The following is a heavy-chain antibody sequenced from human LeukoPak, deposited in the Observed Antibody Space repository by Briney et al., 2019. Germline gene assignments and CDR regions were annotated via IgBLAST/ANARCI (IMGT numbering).Heavy chain of an antibody. CDR1: GYTFTGYY. V-gene: IGHV1-2*06. J-gene: IGHJ5*02. Sequence: ASVKVSCKASGYTFTGYYMHWVRQAPGQGLEWMGRINPNSGGTNYAQKFQGRVTMTGDTSISTAYMELSRLRSDDTAVYYCARDPYSYGDNWFDPWGQGTLVTVSS. D-gene: IGHD5-18*01. CDR3: ARDPYSYGDNWFDP. CDR2: INPNSGGT.